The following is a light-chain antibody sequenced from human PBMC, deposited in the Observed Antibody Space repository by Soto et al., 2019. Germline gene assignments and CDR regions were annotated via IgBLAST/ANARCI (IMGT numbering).Light chain of an antibody. J-gene: IGLJ7*01. Sequence: QSVLTQPPSASGTPGLRVTISCSGSSSNIGSNTVNWYQQLPGTAPKLLIYSNNQRPSGVPDRFSGSKSGTSASLAIRGLQSEDEADYYCAAWDDSLNGHAVFGGGTQLTVL. CDR1: SSNIGSNT. V-gene: IGLV1-44*01. CDR3: AAWDDSLNGHAV. CDR2: SNN.